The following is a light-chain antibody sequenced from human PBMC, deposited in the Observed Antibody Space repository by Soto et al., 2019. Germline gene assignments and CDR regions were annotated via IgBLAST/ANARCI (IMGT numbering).Light chain of an antibody. CDR3: QHRGNWPA. V-gene: IGKV3-11*01. J-gene: IGKJ4*01. Sequence: EVVLTQSPAILSLSPGERATLSCRASQSNGSTLAWYQQRSGQAPRLLIYDASSRATGIPGRISGSGSGTDFALTISSLEVEDFAVYYCQHRGNWPAFGGGTKVEIK. CDR1: QSNGST. CDR2: DAS.